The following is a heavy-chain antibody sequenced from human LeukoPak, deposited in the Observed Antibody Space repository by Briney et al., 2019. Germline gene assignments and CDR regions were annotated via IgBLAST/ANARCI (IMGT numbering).Heavy chain of an antibody. CDR3: ARYYQGRIVGATEDYFDY. D-gene: IGHD1-26*01. V-gene: IGHV4-34*01. CDR2: INHSGST. Sequence: PSETLSLTCAVYGGSFSGYYWSWIRQPPGKGLEWIGEINHSGSTNYNPSLKSRVTISVDTSKNQFSLKLSSVTAADTAVYYCARYYQGRIVGATEDYFDYWGQGTLVTVSS. J-gene: IGHJ4*02. CDR1: GGSFSGYY.